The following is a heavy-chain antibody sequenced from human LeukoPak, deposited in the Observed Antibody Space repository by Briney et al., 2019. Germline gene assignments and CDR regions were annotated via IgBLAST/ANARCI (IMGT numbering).Heavy chain of an antibody. CDR2: IIPIFGTA. J-gene: IGHJ5*02. CDR3: ATSGGHCSSTSCSTFDP. D-gene: IGHD2-2*01. V-gene: IGHV1-69*05. Sequence: SVKVSCKASGGTFSSYAISWVRRAPGQGLEWMGRIIPIFGTANYAQKFQGRVTITTDESTSTAYMELSSLRSEDTAVYYCATSGGHCSSTSCSTFDPWGQGTLVTVSS. CDR1: GGTFSSYA.